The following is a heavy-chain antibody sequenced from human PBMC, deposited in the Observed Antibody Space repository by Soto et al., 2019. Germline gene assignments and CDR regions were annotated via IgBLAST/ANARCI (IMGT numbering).Heavy chain of an antibody. Sequence: PGGSLRLSCAASGFTFSSYAMSWVRQAPGKGLEWVSAISGSGGSTYYADSVKGRFTISRDNSKNTLYLQMNSLRAEDTAVYYCAKDRPQQDSSGYYYYYWGQGTLVTVSS. D-gene: IGHD3-22*01. J-gene: IGHJ4*02. CDR1: GFTFSSYA. CDR2: ISGSGGST. V-gene: IGHV3-23*01. CDR3: AKDRPQQDSSGYYYYY.